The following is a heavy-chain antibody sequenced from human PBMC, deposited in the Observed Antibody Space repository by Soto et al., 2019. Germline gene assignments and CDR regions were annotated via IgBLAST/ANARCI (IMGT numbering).Heavy chain of an antibody. CDR1: GGSISSGGYY. J-gene: IGHJ4*02. CDR2: IYYSGST. D-gene: IGHD6-6*01. V-gene: IGHV4-31*03. Sequence: QVQLQESGPGLVKPSQTLSLTCTVSGGSISSGGYYWSWIRQHPGKGLEWIGYIYYSGSTYYNPSLKSRVTISVHTSKTQFSRKRSSVAAADTALYYCARGGAARPYYCDYWGQGTLVTVCS. CDR3: ARGGAARPYYCDY.